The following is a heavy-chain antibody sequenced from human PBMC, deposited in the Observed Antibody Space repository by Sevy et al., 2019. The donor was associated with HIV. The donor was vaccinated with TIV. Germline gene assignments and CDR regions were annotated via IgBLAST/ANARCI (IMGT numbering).Heavy chain of an antibody. Sequence: ASVKVSCKASGYTFNTYRISWVRQAPGQGLELMGGVSARNGDTNYAQKFQGRVTMITDTSTSTAYMDLRSLRSDDTAIYYCARAYCSGGRCYSLAYWGQGTLVTVSS. CDR2: VSARNGDT. V-gene: IGHV1-18*01. CDR3: ARAYCSGGRCYSLAY. J-gene: IGHJ4*02. D-gene: IGHD2-15*01. CDR1: GYTFNTYR.